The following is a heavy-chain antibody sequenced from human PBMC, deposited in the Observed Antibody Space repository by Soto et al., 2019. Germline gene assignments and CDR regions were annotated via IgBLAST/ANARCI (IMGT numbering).Heavy chain of an antibody. J-gene: IGHJ5*02. CDR2: IYYSGST. V-gene: IGHV4-39*01. CDR3: ASECSSSWYGTEGFDP. CDR1: GGSISSSSYY. Sequence: SETLSLTCTVSGGSISSSSYYWGWIRQPPGKGLEWIGSIYYSGSTYYNPSLKSRVTISVDTSKNQFSLKLSSVTAADTAVYYCASECSSSWYGTEGFDPWGQRTLVTVSS. D-gene: IGHD6-13*01.